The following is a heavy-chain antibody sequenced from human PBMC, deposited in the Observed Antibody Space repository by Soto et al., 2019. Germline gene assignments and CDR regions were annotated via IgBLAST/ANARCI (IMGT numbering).Heavy chain of an antibody. CDR3: ARDPSYYYGSGTNSWFDP. CDR1: GFTFSSYS. J-gene: IGHJ5*02. D-gene: IGHD3-10*01. CDR2: ISSISSTI. Sequence: GGSLRLSCAASGFTFSSYSMNWVRQAPGTGLEWVSYISSISSTIYYADSVKGRFTISRDNAKNSLYLQMNSLRAEDTAVYYCARDPSYYYGSGTNSWFDPWGQGTLVTVSS. V-gene: IGHV3-48*01.